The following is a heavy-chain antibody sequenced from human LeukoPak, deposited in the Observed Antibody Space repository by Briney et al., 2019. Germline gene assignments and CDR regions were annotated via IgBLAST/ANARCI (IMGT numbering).Heavy chain of an antibody. D-gene: IGHD5-24*01. CDR1: GFTFSSSA. Sequence: PGGSLRLSCAASGFTFSSSAMSWVRQAPGKGLEWVSAISNNGGYTYYADSVQGRFTISRDNSKSTLCLQMNSLRAEDTAVYYCARGQYTDGLSYWGQGTLVTISS. CDR3: ARGQYTDGLSY. J-gene: IGHJ4*02. CDR2: ISNNGGYT. V-gene: IGHV3-23*01.